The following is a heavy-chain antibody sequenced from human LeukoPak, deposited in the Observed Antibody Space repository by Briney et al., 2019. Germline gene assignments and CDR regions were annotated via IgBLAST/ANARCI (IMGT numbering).Heavy chain of an antibody. V-gene: IGHV3-7*05. D-gene: IGHD1-26*01. CDR2: IRHDGREQ. J-gene: IGHJ4*02. Sequence: GGSLRLPCAASGFTFSSYWMSWVRQAPGKGLEWVANIRHDGREQYYVDSVKGRFTVSRDNAKNSLYLQMNSLSAEDTAVYYCARRDSGSYSLPFDHWGQGTLVTVSS. CDR1: GFTFSSYW. CDR3: ARRDSGSYSLPFDH.